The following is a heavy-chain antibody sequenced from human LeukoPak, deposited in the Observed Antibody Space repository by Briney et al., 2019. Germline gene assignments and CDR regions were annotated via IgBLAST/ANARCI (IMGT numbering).Heavy chain of an antibody. CDR1: GFTFSSYE. Sequence: GGSLRLSCAASGFTFSSYEMNWVRQAPGKGLEWVSYISSSGSTIYYADSVKGRFTISRDNAKNSLYLQMNSLRAEDTAVYYCARDRPRIPNDYWGQGTLVTVSS. CDR3: ARDRPRIPNDY. D-gene: IGHD1-14*01. V-gene: IGHV3-48*03. J-gene: IGHJ4*02. CDR2: ISSSGSTI.